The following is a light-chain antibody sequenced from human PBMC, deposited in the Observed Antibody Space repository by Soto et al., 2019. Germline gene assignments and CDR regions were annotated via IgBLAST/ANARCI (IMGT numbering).Light chain of an antibody. Sequence: DIQMTQSPSTLSASVGDRVTITCRASQSINSWLAWYQQKPGKAPQILIYDASTLKNGVPSRFSASGSGTELTLIISSLQPDDVATYYCHQYTSHSWTFGQGTKVEI. CDR2: DAS. J-gene: IGKJ1*01. V-gene: IGKV1-5*01. CDR3: HQYTSHSWT. CDR1: QSINSW.